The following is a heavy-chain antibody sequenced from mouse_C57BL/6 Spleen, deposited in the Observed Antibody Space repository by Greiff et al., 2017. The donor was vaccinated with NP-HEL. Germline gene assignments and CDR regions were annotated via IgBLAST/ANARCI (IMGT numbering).Heavy chain of an antibody. CDR1: GYTFTDYE. CDR2: IDPETGGT. Sequence: VQLQQSGAELVRPGASVTLSCKASGYTFTDYEMHWVKQTPVHGLEWIGAIDPETGGTAYNQKFKGKAILTADKSSSTAYMELRSLTSEDSAVYYCTSYYDYDDPLYAMDYWGQGTSVTVSS. V-gene: IGHV1-15*01. J-gene: IGHJ4*01. CDR3: TSYYDYDDPLYAMDY. D-gene: IGHD2-4*01.